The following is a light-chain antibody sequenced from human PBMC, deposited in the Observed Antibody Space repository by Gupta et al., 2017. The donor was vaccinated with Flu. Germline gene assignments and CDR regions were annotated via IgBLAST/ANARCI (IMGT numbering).Light chain of an antibody. J-gene: IGKJ4*01. CDR2: GAT. V-gene: IGKV3-15*01. Sequence: VVMTQSPATVSVSPGERATLSCRASQSVRDNLAWYQQKPGQAPRLLIDGATTRATGVPARFSGSGSGTEFTLTINSLKSEDFAIYYCQQYNYGHPLTLGGGTKVDIK. CDR1: QSVRDN. CDR3: QQYNYGHPLT.